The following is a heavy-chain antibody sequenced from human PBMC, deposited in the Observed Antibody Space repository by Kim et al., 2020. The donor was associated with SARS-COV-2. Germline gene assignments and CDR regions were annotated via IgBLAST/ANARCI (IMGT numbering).Heavy chain of an antibody. CDR2: ISYGGNT. Sequence: SDTLSLTCSVSGGSFSNTVYYWSCIRQSPGNGLAWIGYISYGGNTYYNPSLSSRVSMSLDTSKKQFSLNLTSVTAADTAIFYCARLRFGDSFFDYWGLGTLVTVSS. V-gene: IGHV4-30-4*02. D-gene: IGHD3-10*01. J-gene: IGHJ4*02. CDR1: GGSFSNTVYY. CDR3: ARLRFGDSFFDY.